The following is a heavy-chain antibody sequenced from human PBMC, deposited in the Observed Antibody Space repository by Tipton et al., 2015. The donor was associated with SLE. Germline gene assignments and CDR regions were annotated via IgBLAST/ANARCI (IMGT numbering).Heavy chain of an antibody. D-gene: IGHD4-23*01. V-gene: IGHV4-61*02. CDR3: ARPLLYGGTAYFGL. CDR1: GGSIDTTTYF. Sequence: TLSLTCTVSGGSIDTTTYFWNWIRQPAGKGLEWIGRGFASGTTDYNPSLKSRVTMSVDTSRNQFSLKLSSVTAADTAVYYCARPLLYGGTAYFGLWGRGTLVTVSS. CDR2: GFASGTT. J-gene: IGHJ2*01.